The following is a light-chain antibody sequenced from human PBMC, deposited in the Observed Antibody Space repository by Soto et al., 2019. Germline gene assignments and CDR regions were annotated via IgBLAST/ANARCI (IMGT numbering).Light chain of an antibody. CDR2: EVS. CDR3: SSYTSSSTYV. Sequence: QSALTQPPSVSGSPGQSVTISCPGTSSDVGSYNRVSWYQQPPGTAPKLMIYEVSYRPSGVPDRFSGSKSGNTASLTISGLQAEDEADYYCSSYTSSSTYVFGTGTKVTVL. V-gene: IGLV2-18*02. J-gene: IGLJ1*01. CDR1: SSDVGSYNR.